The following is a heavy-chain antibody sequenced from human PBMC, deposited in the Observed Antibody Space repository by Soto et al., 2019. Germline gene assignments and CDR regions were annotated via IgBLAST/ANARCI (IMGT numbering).Heavy chain of an antibody. CDR1: GFIFSSYA. CDR2: ISYDGSNK. CDR3: ARTYCSGGSCYSYYFDY. V-gene: IGHV3-30-3*01. Sequence: QVQLVESGGGVVQPGRSLRLSCAASGFIFSSYAMHWVRQAPGKGLEWVAVISYDGSNKYYADSVKGRFTISRDNSKNKLYLQMNSLRAEDTAVYYCARTYCSGGSCYSYYFDYWGQGTLVTVSS. J-gene: IGHJ4*02. D-gene: IGHD2-15*01.